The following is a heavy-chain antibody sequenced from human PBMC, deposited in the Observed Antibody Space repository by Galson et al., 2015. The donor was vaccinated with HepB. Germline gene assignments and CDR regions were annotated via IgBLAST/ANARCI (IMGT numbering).Heavy chain of an antibody. D-gene: IGHD6-13*01. CDR1: TFIFSTYS. CDR3: ARGDEAAAGTDY. CDR2: ISSSSTTI. V-gene: IGHV3-48*04. J-gene: IGHJ4*02. Sequence: SLRLSCAASTFIFSTYSMNWIRQAPGKGLEWVSYISSSSTTIYYADSVKGRFTISRDNAKNSLYLQMNSLRAEDTAVYYCARGDEAAAGTDYWGQGTLVTVSS.